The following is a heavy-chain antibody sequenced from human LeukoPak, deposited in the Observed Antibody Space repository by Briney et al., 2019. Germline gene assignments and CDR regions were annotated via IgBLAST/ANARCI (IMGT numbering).Heavy chain of an antibody. J-gene: IGHJ6*02. Sequence: GRSLRLSCAASGFTFSSYAMHWVRQAPGQGLEWVAVISYDGSNKYYADSVKGRFTISRDNSKNTLYLQMNSLKAEDTAVYYCARTRLGIAVAGTRRNKGSPNYYYYCGMDVWGQGTTVTVSS. CDR3: ARTRLGIAVAGTRRNKGSPNYYYYCGMDV. V-gene: IGHV3-30-3*01. CDR1: GFTFSSYA. CDR2: ISYDGSNK. D-gene: IGHD6-19*01.